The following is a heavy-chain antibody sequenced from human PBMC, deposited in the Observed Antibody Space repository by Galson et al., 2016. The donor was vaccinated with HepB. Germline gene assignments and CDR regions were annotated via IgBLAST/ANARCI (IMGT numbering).Heavy chain of an antibody. CDR1: GFTFSSYI. CDR2: ISGSGYDT. Sequence: SLRLSCAASGFTFSSYIMSWVRQAPGKRLEWVAAISGSGYDTYYTDPAKGRFTISKDKSKNTVYLHMNNLRAEDTAIYYCAKFVGDWGDRSTGFVDYWGQGTLVTVSA. J-gene: IGHJ4*02. V-gene: IGHV3-23*01. CDR3: AKFVGDWGDRSTGFVDY. D-gene: IGHD3-16*01.